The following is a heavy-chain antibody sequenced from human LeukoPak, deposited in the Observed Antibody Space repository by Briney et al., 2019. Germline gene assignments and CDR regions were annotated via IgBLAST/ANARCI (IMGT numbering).Heavy chain of an antibody. D-gene: IGHD3-10*01. J-gene: IGHJ4*02. V-gene: IGHV3-30-3*01. Sequence: PGGSLRLSCAASGFTFSTYAIHWVRQAPGKGLVWVAVISYDGSNKYYADSVKGRFTISRDNSKNTLYLQMNSLRPEDTAVYYCARDGAIWFGELLDYWGQGTLVTVSS. CDR2: ISYDGSNK. CDR3: ARDGAIWFGELLDY. CDR1: GFTFSTYA.